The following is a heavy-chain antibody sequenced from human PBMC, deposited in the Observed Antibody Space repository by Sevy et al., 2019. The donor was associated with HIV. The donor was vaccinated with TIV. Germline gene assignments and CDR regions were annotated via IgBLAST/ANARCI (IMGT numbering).Heavy chain of an antibody. CDR3: GRQLGWGRFDP. V-gene: IGHV3-7*01. Sequence: GGSLRLSCAASGFTFSNYWMSWVRQVPGKGLEWVANIKFDGSEKNYVDSVKGRFTISRDSADNSLYLQMNSLRAEDTAVYYCGRQLGWGRFDPWGQGTLVTVS. CDR2: IKFDGSEK. D-gene: IGHD6-19*01. CDR1: GFTFSNYW. J-gene: IGHJ5*02.